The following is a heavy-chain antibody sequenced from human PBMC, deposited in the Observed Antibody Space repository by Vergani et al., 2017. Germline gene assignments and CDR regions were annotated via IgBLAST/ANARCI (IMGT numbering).Heavy chain of an antibody. V-gene: IGHV3-30*18. CDR1: GFTFSTYG. J-gene: IGHJ4*02. Sequence: QVQLVESGGGVVQPGRSLRLSCTASGFTFSTYGMHWVRQAPGKGLEWVAVISYDGSNKYYADSVKGRCTIARDNSKNTLYLQRNSRGAADTAVYYCAKDGTGGVYLDYWGQGTLVTVSS. D-gene: IGHD1-26*01. CDR3: AKDGTGGVYLDY. CDR2: ISYDGSNK.